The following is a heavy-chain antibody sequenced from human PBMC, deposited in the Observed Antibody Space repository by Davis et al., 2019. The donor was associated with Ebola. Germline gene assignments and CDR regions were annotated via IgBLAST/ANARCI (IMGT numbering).Heavy chain of an antibody. D-gene: IGHD3-3*01. J-gene: IGHJ6*03. CDR3: ARAYDFWSGPDRDYYYYMDV. Sequence: ASVKVSCKASGYTFTSYGISWVRQAPGQGLEWMGWITAYNGNTNYAQKLQGRVTMTTDTSTSTAYMELRSLRSDDTAVYYCARAYDFWSGPDRDYYYYMDVWGKGTTVTVSS. V-gene: IGHV1-18*04. CDR2: ITAYNGNT. CDR1: GYTFTSYG.